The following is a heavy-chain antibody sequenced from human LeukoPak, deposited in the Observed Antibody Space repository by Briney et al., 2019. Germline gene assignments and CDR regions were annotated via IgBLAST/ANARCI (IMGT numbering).Heavy chain of an antibody. V-gene: IGHV1-2*02. CDR2: INPNSGDT. D-gene: IGHD4-17*01. CDR1: GYTFTGYY. J-gene: IGHJ6*03. Sequence: ASVKVSCKASGYTFTGYYMHWVQQAPGQGLEWMGWINPNSGDTNYSQKFQGRVTLTRDTSIGTAYMELSRLRSDDTAIYFCARDRSPLDADYALGFYYYYYMDVWGKGTTVTVSS. CDR3: ARDRSPLDADYALGFYYYYYMDV.